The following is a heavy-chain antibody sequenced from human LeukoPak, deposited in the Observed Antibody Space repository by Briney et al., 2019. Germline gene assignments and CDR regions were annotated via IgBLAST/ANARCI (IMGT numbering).Heavy chain of an antibody. J-gene: IGHJ4*02. CDR3: ARGLTMVRAKYYFDY. CDR2: IYYSGST. D-gene: IGHD3-10*01. CDR1: GGSISSYY. Sequence: PSETLSLTCTVSGGSISSYYWSWIRQPPGKGLEGIGYIYYSGSTNYNPSLKSRVTISVDTSKNQFSLKLSSVTAADTAVYYCARGLTMVRAKYYFDYWGQGTLVTVSS. V-gene: IGHV4-59*01.